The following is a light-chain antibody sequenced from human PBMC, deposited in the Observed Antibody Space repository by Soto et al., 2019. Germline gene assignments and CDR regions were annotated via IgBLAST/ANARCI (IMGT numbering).Light chain of an antibody. CDR3: QQYGSSPPYT. J-gene: IGKJ2*01. CDR2: GAS. V-gene: IGKV3-20*01. Sequence: EIVLTQSPGTLSLSPGERATLSCRASQSVSSSYLAWYQQKPGQAPRLLIYGASSRDTGIPGRFSGCGSGTDFTVPLSRLEPEDFAVYYCQQYGSSPPYTFGQGTKLEIK. CDR1: QSVSSSY.